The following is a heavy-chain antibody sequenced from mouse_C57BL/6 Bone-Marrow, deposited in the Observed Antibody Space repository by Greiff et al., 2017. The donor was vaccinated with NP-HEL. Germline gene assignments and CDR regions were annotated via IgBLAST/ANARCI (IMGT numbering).Heavy chain of an antibody. V-gene: IGHV4-1*01. CDR3: ANYYGSSYVAMDY. CDR1: GIDFSRYW. J-gene: IGHJ4*01. D-gene: IGHD1-1*01. Sequence: EVKVIESGGGLVQPGGSLKLSCAASGIDFSRYWMSWVRRAPGKGLEWIGEINPDSSTINYAPSLKDKFIISRDNAKNTLYLQMSKVRSEDTALYYCANYYGSSYVAMDYWGQGTSVTVSS. CDR2: INPDSSTI.